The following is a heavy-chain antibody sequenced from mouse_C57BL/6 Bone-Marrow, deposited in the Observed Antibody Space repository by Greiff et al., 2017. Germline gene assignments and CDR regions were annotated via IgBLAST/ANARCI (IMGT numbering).Heavy chain of an antibody. Sequence: EVKLVESGGDLVKPGGSLKLSCAASGFTFSSYGMSWVRQTPDKRLEWVATISSGGSYTYSPDSVKGRFTISRDNAKNTLYLQMSSLKSEDTAMYYCARHYYGSSYRYFDYWGQGTTLTVSS. CDR2: ISSGGSYT. D-gene: IGHD1-1*01. J-gene: IGHJ2*01. V-gene: IGHV5-6*02. CDR3: ARHYYGSSYRYFDY. CDR1: GFTFSSYG.